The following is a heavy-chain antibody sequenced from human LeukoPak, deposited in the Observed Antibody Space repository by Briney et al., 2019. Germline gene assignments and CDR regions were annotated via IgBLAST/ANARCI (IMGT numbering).Heavy chain of an antibody. CDR1: GFTVSSNY. CDR3: ARDSDYYGSGTHLV. V-gene: IGHV3-66*01. CDR2: IYSGGST. J-gene: IGHJ4*02. Sequence: GGSLRLSCAASGFTVSSNYMSWVRQAPGKGLEWVSVIYSGGSTYYADSVKGRFTISRDNSKNTLYLQMNSLRAEDTAVYYCARDSDYYGSGTHLVWGQGTLVTVSS. D-gene: IGHD3-10*01.